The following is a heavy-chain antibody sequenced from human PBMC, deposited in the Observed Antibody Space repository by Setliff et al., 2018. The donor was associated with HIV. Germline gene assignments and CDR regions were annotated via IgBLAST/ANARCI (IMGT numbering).Heavy chain of an antibody. D-gene: IGHD5-18*01. CDR2: IHYSGSS. J-gene: IGHJ4*02. V-gene: IGHV4-59*11. CDR3: AREQREVSTYYFDY. CDR1: GGSITGHY. Sequence: KPSETLSLTCTVSGGSITGHYWSWIRQPPGKGLEWIGYIHYSGSSNYNPSLKSRVTISVDKSKNQFSLKLNSVTAADTAVYYCAREQREVSTYYFDYWAQGSLVTVSS.